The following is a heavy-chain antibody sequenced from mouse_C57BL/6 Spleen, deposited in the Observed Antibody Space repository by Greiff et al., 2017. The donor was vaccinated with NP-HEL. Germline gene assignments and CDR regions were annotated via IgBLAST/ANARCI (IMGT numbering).Heavy chain of an antibody. V-gene: IGHV5-16*01. D-gene: IGHD2-4*01. Sequence: EVKLMESEGGLVQPGSSMKLSCTASGFTFSDYYMAWVRQVPEKGLEWVANINYDGSSTYYLDSLKSRFIISRDNAKNILYLQMSSLKSEDTATYYCAREGLRRHFDVWGTGTTVTVSS. CDR2: INYDGSST. CDR3: AREGLRRHFDV. J-gene: IGHJ1*03. CDR1: GFTFSDYY.